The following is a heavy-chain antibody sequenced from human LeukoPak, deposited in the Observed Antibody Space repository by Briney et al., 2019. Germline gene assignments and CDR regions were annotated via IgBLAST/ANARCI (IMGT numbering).Heavy chain of an antibody. CDR3: ARTYYYDSSGYFGY. CDR1: GYTFTSYG. V-gene: IGHV1-18*01. J-gene: IGHJ4*02. Sequence: GASVKVSCKASGYTFTSYGTSWVRQAPGQGLEWMGWISAYNGNTNYAQKLQGRVTMTTDTSTSTAYMELRSLRSDDTAVYYCARTYYYDSSGYFGYWGQGTLVTVSS. CDR2: ISAYNGNT. D-gene: IGHD3-22*01.